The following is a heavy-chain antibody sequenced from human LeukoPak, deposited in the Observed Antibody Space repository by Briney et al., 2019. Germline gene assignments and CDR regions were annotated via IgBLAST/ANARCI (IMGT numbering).Heavy chain of an antibody. CDR2: ISAYNGNT. V-gene: IGHV1-18*01. J-gene: IGHJ6*03. CDR3: ARAQDETGSYYVPYYYYYMDV. Sequence: ASVKVSCKASGYTFTSFGISWVRQAPGQGLEWMGWISAYNGNTNYAQKLQGRVAMTTDTSTSTAYMELRSLRSDDTAVYYCARAQDETGSYYVPYYYYYMDVWGKGTTVTVSS. D-gene: IGHD3-10*01. CDR1: GYTFTSFG.